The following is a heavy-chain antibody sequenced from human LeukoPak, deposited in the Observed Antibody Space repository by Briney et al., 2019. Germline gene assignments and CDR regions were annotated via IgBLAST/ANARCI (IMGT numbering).Heavy chain of an antibody. D-gene: IGHD6-13*01. V-gene: IGHV1-46*01. CDR2: INPSGGST. CDR1: GYTFTSYY. CDR3: ARGSSSWYVIGYYYYMDV. J-gene: IGHJ6*03. Sequence: GASVKVSCKASGYTFTSYYMHWVRQAPGQGLEWMGIINPSGGSTSYAQKFQGRVTMTRDTSTSTVYMELSSLGSEDTAVYYCARGSSSWYVIGYYYYMDVWGKGTTVTISS.